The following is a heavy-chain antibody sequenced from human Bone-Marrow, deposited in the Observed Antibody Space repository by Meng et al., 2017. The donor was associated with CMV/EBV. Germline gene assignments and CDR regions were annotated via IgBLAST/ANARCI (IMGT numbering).Heavy chain of an antibody. CDR1: GYTFTGYY. CDR2: INPNSGAT. V-gene: IGHV1-2*02. CDR3: ARDSLSLDAFEI. J-gene: IGHJ3*02. Sequence: ASVKVSCKASGYTFTGYYLHWVRQAPGQGLEWMGWINPNSGATNYAQKFQGRVTMTRDTSISTAYMELSRLTSDSTAVYYCARDSLSLDAFEIWGQGTLVTVSS.